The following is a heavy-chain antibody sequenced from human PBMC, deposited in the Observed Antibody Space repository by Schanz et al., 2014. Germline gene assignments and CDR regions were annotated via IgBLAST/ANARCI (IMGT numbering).Heavy chain of an antibody. V-gene: IGHV3-7*01. CDR2: MNQDGSVK. CDR3: ARDKGGLIPFDY. Sequence: EVQLLESGGALEQPGGSLRLSCAASRFTFSDYWMSWVRQAPGKGLEWVANMNQDGSVKNYVDSVKGRFTISRDNAKNSLYLQMNSLRAEDTAVYYCARDKGGLIPFDYWGQGTLVAVSS. J-gene: IGHJ4*02. D-gene: IGHD2-15*01. CDR1: RFTFSDYW.